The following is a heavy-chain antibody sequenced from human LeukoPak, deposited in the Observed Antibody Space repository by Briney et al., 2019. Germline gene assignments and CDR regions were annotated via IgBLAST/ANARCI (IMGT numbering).Heavy chain of an antibody. V-gene: IGHV3-15*01. CDR3: TTLSYVGGH. CDR1: GFTFTNAW. Sequence: GGSLRLSCAASGFTFTNAWMSWVRQAPGKVLEWIGRSKSQTDGGTTDYAAPVKGRFTISRDDSKNTVYLQMNSLKTEDTAVYYCTTLSYVGGHWGQGTLVTVSS. D-gene: IGHD3-10*02. J-gene: IGHJ4*02. CDR2: SKSQTDGGTT.